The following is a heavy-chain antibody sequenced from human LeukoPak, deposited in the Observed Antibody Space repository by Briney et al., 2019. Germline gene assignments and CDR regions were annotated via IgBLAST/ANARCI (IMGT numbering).Heavy chain of an antibody. V-gene: IGHV1-18*01. D-gene: IGHD3-10*01. Sequence: ASVKVSCKASGYSFSNFGITWVRQAPGQGLEWMGWISRHNGNTDYAQRFRGRVTLTIDTSTTTADMEVRDLIPDDTAVYYCARHYLGSGSEDYWGQGTLVSVSS. CDR2: ISRHNGNT. J-gene: IGHJ4*02. CDR3: ARHYLGSGSEDY. CDR1: GYSFSNFG.